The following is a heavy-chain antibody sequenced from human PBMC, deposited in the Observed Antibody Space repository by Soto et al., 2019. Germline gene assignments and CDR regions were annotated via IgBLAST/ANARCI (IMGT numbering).Heavy chain of an antibody. J-gene: IGHJ1*01. CDR1: GFTVSSNY. Sequence: GGSLRLSCAASGFTVSSNYMSWVRQAPGKGLEWVSVIYSGGSTYYADSVKGRFTISRDNSKNTLYLQMNSLRAEDTAVYYCARDQGWLDPEYFPHWGQGTLVTGSS. CDR2: IYSGGST. V-gene: IGHV3-53*01. D-gene: IGHD6-19*01. CDR3: ARDQGWLDPEYFPH.